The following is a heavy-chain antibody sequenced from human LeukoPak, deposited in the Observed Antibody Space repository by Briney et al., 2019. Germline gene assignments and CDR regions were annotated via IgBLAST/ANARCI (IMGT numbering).Heavy chain of an antibody. CDR2: FSGRGAGT. J-gene: IGHJ4*02. CDR1: GFTFSTYA. D-gene: IGHD2-8*01. CDR3: AKNTNSKPDN. Sequence: GGSLRLSCAASGFTFSTYAMSWVRQAPGKGLEWVSTFSGRGAGTYYADSVKGRFTISRDNSKNTLYLQMNSLRADDTAVYYCAKNTNSKPDNWGQGILVTVSS. V-gene: IGHV3-23*01.